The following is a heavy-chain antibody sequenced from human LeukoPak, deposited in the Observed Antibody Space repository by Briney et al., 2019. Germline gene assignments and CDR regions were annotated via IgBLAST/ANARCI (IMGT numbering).Heavy chain of an antibody. CDR2: IIPIFGTA. Sequence: GASVKVSCTASGGTFSSYAISWVRQAPGQGLEWMGGIIPIFGTANYAQKFQGRVTITADESASTAYMELSSLRSEDTAVYYCARAAAAGIHYFDYWGQGTLVTVSS. CDR1: GGTFSSYA. J-gene: IGHJ4*02. CDR3: ARAAAAGIHYFDY. D-gene: IGHD6-13*01. V-gene: IGHV1-69*13.